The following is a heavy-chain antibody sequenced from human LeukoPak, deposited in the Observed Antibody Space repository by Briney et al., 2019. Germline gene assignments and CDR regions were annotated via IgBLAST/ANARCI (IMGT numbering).Heavy chain of an antibody. V-gene: IGHV1-69*05. J-gene: IGHJ6*03. Sequence: ASVKVSCKASGGTFSSDAISWVRQAPGQGLEWMGGIIPIFGTPNYAQKFQDRVTITTDESTTTAYMELSRLRSEDTAVYYCARSRMIYDVDYYYYLDVWGKGTTVVVSS. CDR1: GGTFSSDA. CDR3: ARSRMIYDVDYYYYLDV. D-gene: IGHD3-3*01. CDR2: IIPIFGTP.